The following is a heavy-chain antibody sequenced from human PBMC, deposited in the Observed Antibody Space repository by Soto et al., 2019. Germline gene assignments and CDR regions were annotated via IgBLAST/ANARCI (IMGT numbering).Heavy chain of an antibody. CDR2: FRAGGDDGTT. Sequence: GGSLRLSCVASGFTFSSYSMSWVRQAPGKGLEWVSGFRAGGDDGTTYYADSVKGRFTISRDNSKNTLFLQMNSLRAEDTAIYYCAKPLAHGIVRGTGIDSWGQGTLVTVSS. J-gene: IGHJ4*02. V-gene: IGHV3-23*01. CDR3: AKPLAHGIVRGTGIDS. D-gene: IGHD1-26*01. CDR1: GFTFSSYS.